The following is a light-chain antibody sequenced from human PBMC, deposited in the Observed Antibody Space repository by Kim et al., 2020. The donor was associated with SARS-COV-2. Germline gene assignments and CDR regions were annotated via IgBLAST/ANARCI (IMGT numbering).Light chain of an antibody. J-gene: IGLJ2*01. Sequence: PGQTARIPCGGDNIGDYRVHWYQQKPGQAPLLVIYYDTDRPSGIPERFSGSNSGTTVTLTISSVEAGDEADYYCQVWHTGGDRVVFGGGTQLTVL. CDR2: YDT. CDR1: NIGDYR. V-gene: IGLV3-21*01. CDR3: QVWHTGGDRVV.